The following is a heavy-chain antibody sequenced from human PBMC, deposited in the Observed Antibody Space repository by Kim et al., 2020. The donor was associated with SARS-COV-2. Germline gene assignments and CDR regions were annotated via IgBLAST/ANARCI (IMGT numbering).Heavy chain of an antibody. V-gene: IGHV4-38-2*02. CDR1: GYSISSGYY. J-gene: IGHJ5*02. Sequence: SETLSLTCTVSGYSISSGYYWGWIRQPPGKGLEWIGSIYHSGSTYYNPSLKSRVTISVDTSKNQFSLKLSSVTAADTAVYYCARMGELSPHNWFDPWGQGTLVTVSS. CDR2: IYHSGST. D-gene: IGHD3-16*02. CDR3: ARMGELSPHNWFDP.